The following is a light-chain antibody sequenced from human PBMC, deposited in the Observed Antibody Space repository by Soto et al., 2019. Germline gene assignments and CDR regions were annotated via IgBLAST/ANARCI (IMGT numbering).Light chain of an antibody. Sequence: EIVLPQSPATLSLSPGERATLSCTASQSVNSYLAWYQHRPGQAPRLLIYDTFNRATGVPARFSGSVSGTDFTLTISSLEPEDFAVDYGQHRTSRYTFGQGTKVETK. V-gene: IGKV3-11*01. J-gene: IGKJ2*01. CDR1: QSVNSY. CDR2: DTF. CDR3: QHRTSRYT.